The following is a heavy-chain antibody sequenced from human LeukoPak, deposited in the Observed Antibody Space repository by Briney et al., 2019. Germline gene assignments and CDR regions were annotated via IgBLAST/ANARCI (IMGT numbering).Heavy chain of an antibody. CDR1: GFTVSSNY. J-gene: IGHJ1*01. CDR2: IYSGGST. D-gene: IGHD3-9*01. Sequence: PGGSLRLSCAASGFTVSSNYMSWVRQAPGKGLEWVSIIYSGGSTYYADSVKGRFTIFRDNAKNTLFLQMNSLRAEDTAVYYCTRGNVLTGKYMVHWGQGTLVTVSS. V-gene: IGHV3-53*01. CDR3: TRGNVLTGKYMVH.